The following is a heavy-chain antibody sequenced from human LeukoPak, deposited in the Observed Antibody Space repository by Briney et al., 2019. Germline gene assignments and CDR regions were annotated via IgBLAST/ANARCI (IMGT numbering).Heavy chain of an antibody. D-gene: IGHD1/OR15-1a*01. CDR3: AKSRYNWNSDAFDI. CDR1: GGSISSYY. Sequence: NPSETLSLTCTVSGGSISSYYWSWIRQPPGKGLEWIGYIYYSGSTNYNPSLKSRVTISVDTSKNQFSVKLSSVTAADTAVYYCAKSRYNWNSDAFDIWGQGTMVTVSS. V-gene: IGHV4-59*01. J-gene: IGHJ3*02. CDR2: IYYSGST.